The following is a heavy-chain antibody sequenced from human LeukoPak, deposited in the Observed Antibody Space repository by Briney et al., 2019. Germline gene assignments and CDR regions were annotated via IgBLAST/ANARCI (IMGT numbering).Heavy chain of an antibody. CDR2: ICIYGSTR. CDR3: ARDGYYGSGSYGPNWFDS. Sequence: RGCLRLSCVASRLTFSSYELNWVGQAPGRGVEGVSYICIYGSTRYYADSVKGRFTISRDNAKNSLYLQMNSLRAEDTAVYYCARDGYYGSGSYGPNWFDSWGQGTLVTVSS. V-gene: IGHV3-48*03. J-gene: IGHJ5*01. CDR1: RLTFSSYE. D-gene: IGHD3-10*01.